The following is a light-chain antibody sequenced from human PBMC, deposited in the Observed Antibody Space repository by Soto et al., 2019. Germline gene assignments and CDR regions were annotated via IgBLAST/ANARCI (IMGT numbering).Light chain of an antibody. CDR2: AAS. V-gene: IGKV1-39*01. Sequence: DIQMTQSPSSLSASVGDRVTITCRASQSISSYLNWYQQKPGKAPKLLIYAASSLQSGVPSMFSGSGYGTDFTLTISSLQPEDFATYYCQQSYSTPFTFGPGTKVDIK. CDR1: QSISSY. CDR3: QQSYSTPFT. J-gene: IGKJ3*01.